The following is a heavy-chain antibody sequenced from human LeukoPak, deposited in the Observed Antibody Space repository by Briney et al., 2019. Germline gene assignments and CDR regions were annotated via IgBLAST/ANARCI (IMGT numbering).Heavy chain of an antibody. CDR3: ASYLVQLWFFDY. J-gene: IGHJ4*02. D-gene: IGHD5-18*01. V-gene: IGHV4-38-2*02. CDR1: GYSISSGYY. CDR2: IYHSGST. Sequence: SETLSLTCTVSGYSISSGYYWGWTRQPPGKGLEWIGSIYHSGSTYYNPSLKSRVTISVDTSKNQFSLKLSSVTAADTAVYYCASYLVQLWFFDYWGQGTLVTVSS.